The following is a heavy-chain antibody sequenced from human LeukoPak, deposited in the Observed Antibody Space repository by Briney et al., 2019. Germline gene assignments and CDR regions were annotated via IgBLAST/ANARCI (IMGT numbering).Heavy chain of an antibody. CDR3: ARDVGSGWLPEYFQH. CDR2: IYYSGST. V-gene: IGHV4-31*03. J-gene: IGHJ1*01. Sequence: SETLSLTCTVSGGSISSGGYYWSWIRQHPGKGLEWIGYIYYSGSTYYNPSLKSRVTISVDTSKNQFSLKLSSVTAADTAVYYCARDVGSGWLPEYFQHWGQGTLVTVSS. CDR1: GGSISSGGYY. D-gene: IGHD6-19*01.